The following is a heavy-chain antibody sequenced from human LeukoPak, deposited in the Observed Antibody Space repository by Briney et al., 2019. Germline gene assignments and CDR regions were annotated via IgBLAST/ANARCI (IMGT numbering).Heavy chain of an antibody. Sequence: ASVKVSCKASGYTFTSYAMHWVRQAPGQRLEWMGWINAGNGNTKYSQEFQGRVIITRDTSASTAYMELSSLRSEDMAVYYCARALGRATDFDYWGQGTLVTVSS. CDR1: GYTFTSYA. V-gene: IGHV1-3*03. D-gene: IGHD1-26*01. CDR3: ARALGRATDFDY. CDR2: INAGNGNT. J-gene: IGHJ4*02.